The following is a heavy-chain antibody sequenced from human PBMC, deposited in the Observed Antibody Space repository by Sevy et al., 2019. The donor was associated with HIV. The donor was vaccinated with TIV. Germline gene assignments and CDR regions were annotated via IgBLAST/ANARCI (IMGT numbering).Heavy chain of an antibody. D-gene: IGHD3-3*01. CDR3: ARAGVYDFWNGYYYYGMDV. J-gene: IGHJ6*02. V-gene: IGHV3-33*01. Sequence: GGSLRLSCAASGFTFSSYGMHWVRQAPGKGLEWVAVIWYDGSNKYYADSVKGRFTISRDNSKNTLYLQMNSLRAEDADVYYCARAGVYDFWNGYYYYGMDVWGQGTTVTVSS. CDR1: GFTFSSYG. CDR2: IWYDGSNK.